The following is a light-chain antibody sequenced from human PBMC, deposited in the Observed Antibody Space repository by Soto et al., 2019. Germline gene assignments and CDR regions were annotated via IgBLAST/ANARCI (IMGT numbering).Light chain of an antibody. CDR3: QKYGNSPPFT. J-gene: IGKJ3*01. Sequence: EIVLTQSPGILSLSPGERATLSCRASPSVSSFLAWYQQKPGQAPRLLIYGASNRATGIPDRFSGSGSETDFTLTISRLEPEDFAVYYCQKYGNSPPFTFGPGTKVDIK. CDR1: PSVSSF. CDR2: GAS. V-gene: IGKV3-20*01.